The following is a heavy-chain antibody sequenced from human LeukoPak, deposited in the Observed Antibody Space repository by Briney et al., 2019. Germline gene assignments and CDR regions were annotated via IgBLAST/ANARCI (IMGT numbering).Heavy chain of an antibody. CDR1: GGSISSSSYN. V-gene: IGHV4-39*01. CDR2: FDNSGST. J-gene: IGHJ5*02. D-gene: IGHD3-3*01. CDR3: ARGRKFTIFGVVIGAWFDP. Sequence: SSETLSLTCTVSGGSISSSSYNWGWIRQPPGKGLEWIGSFDNSGSTYYNPSLKSRVTISVDTSKNQFSLKLSSVTAADTAVYYCARGRKFTIFGVVIGAWFDPWGQGTLVTVSS.